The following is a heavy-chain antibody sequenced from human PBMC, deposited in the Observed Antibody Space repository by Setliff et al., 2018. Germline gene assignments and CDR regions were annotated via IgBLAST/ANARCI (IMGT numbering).Heavy chain of an antibody. Sequence: QAGGSLRLSCAASGFTFSTHWMQWVRQVPGKGLEWVSRVNGDGTIRSYADSVKGRFSISRDNAKNSLYLQMNSLRAEDTALFYCARDATRIRVFRGVRFRHFHMDVWGRGTTVTVSS. J-gene: IGHJ6*03. CDR3: ARDATRIRVFRGVRFRHFHMDV. CDR2: VNGDGTIR. D-gene: IGHD3-10*01. CDR1: GFTFSTHW. V-gene: IGHV3-74*01.